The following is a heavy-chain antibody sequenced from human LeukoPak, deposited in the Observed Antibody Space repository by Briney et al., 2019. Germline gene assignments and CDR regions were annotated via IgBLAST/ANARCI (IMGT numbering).Heavy chain of an antibody. CDR2: IIPILGTA. CDR3: ARGQWLVHRGPPTIVGSFDI. Sequence: ASVKVSCKASGGTFSSYAISWVRQAPGQGLEWMGGIIPILGTANYAQKFQGRVTITTDEFTSTAYMELSSLRSEDTAVYYCARGQWLVHRGPPTIVGSFDIWGQGTMVTVSS. V-gene: IGHV1-69*05. D-gene: IGHD6-19*01. CDR1: GGTFSSYA. J-gene: IGHJ3*02.